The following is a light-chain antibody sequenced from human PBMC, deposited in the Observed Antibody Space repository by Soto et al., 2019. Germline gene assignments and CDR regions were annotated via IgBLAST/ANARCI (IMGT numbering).Light chain of an antibody. CDR1: QGISSY. CDR3: QQYNIYSIT. CDR2: AAS. J-gene: IGKJ5*01. V-gene: IGKV1-8*01. Sequence: AIRMTQSPSSFSASSGDRVTITCRASQGISSYLAWYQQKPGKAPKLLIYAASTLQSGVPSRFSGSGSGTEFTLTISSLQPDDFATYYCQQYNIYSITLGQGTRLAIK.